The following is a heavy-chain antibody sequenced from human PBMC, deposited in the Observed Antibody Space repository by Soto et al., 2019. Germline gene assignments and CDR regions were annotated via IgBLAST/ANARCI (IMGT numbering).Heavy chain of an antibody. J-gene: IGHJ4*02. D-gene: IGHD3-16*01. CDR2: IYYSGST. Sequence: QVQLLESGPGLVKPSQTLSLTCTVSGGSISSGGYYWSWTRQHPVKGLEWIGYIYYSGSTYYKPSLKSRVTISVETSKNQFTLKLRSETAADTAGYYGARSPGIMAKIDYWGQGTLVTVSS. CDR3: ARSPGIMAKIDY. CDR1: GGSISSGGYY. V-gene: IGHV4-31*03.